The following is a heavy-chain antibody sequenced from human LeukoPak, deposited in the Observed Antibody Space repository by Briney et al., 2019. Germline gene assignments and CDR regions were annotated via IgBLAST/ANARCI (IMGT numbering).Heavy chain of an antibody. D-gene: IGHD1-1*01. J-gene: IGHJ5*02. V-gene: IGHV5-10-1*01. CDR2: IDPSDSYT. CDR3: ARQPEGTWFDP. CDR1: GYSFTSNW. Sequence: GESLKISCKASGYSFTSNWISWVRQMPGKGLEWMGRIDPSDSYTNYSPSFQGHVTISADKSISTAYLQWSSLKASDTAMYYCARQPEGTWFDPWGQGTLVTVSS.